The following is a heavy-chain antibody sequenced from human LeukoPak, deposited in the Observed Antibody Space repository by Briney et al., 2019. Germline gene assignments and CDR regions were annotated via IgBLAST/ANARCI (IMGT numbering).Heavy chain of an antibody. J-gene: IGHJ4*02. D-gene: IGHD3-16*01. CDR3: AKGVGVFDY. CDR1: GFTFSSYG. V-gene: IGHV3-30*18. CDR2: ISYDGSNK. Sequence: PGGSLRLSCAASGFTFSSYGMHWVRQAPGKGLEWVAVISYDGSNKYYADSVKGRFTISRDNSKNTLYLQMNSLRAEDTAVYYCAKGVGVFDYWGQGTLATVSS.